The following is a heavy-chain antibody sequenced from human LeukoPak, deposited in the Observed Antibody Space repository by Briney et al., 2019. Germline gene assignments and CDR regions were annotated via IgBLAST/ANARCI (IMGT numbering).Heavy chain of an antibody. J-gene: IGHJ3*02. Sequence: SETLSLTCTVSGGSISTYYWSWIRQPPGKGLEWIGYIYSSGGTNYNPSLKSRVTISVDTSNNQFSLKLSSVTAADTAVYYCARVRGNYYYDSSGYPRVHAFDIWGQGTMVTVSS. V-gene: IGHV4-59*12. CDR3: ARVRGNYYYDSSGYPRVHAFDI. CDR1: GGSISTYY. D-gene: IGHD3-22*01. CDR2: IYSSGGT.